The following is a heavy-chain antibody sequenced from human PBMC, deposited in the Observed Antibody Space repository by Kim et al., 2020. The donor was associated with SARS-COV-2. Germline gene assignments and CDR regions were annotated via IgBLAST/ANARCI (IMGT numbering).Heavy chain of an antibody. V-gene: IGHV4-4*02. CDR3: ARNFDY. Sequence: SETLSLTCAVSGGSIINVNWWSWVRQPPGRGLEWIAEISHSGSTNYNPSFKRRVTISVDKSKNQLSLNLTSVTAADTAVYYCARNFDYWGEGTRVTVSS. CDR2: ISHSGST. J-gene: IGHJ4*02. CDR1: GGSIINVNW.